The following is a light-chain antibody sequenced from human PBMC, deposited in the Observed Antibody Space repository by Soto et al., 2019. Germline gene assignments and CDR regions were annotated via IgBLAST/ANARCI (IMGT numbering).Light chain of an antibody. J-gene: IGKJ3*01. CDR3: QQSVT. CDR1: QSISSW. V-gene: IGKV1-5*03. Sequence: DIQMTQSPSTLSASVGDRVTITCRASQSISSWLAWYQQKPGKAPKLLIYKTSSLESVVPSRFSGSGSGTEFTLTINSLQPDDCATYCCQQSVTFGPGTKMDIK. CDR2: KTS.